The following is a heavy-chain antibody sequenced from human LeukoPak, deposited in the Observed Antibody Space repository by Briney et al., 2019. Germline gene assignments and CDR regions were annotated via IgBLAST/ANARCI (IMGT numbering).Heavy chain of an antibody. Sequence: ASVKVSCKASGYTFTSYDISWVRQATGQGLEWMGWMNPNSGNTDYAQKFQGRVTMTRKTSISTAYMELSSLRSEDTAVYYCARWGGAGGYYDSSGYSDSWGQGTLVTVSS. CDR2: MNPNSGNT. V-gene: IGHV1-8*01. J-gene: IGHJ4*02. D-gene: IGHD3-22*01. CDR3: ARWGGAGGYYDSSGYSDS. CDR1: GYTFTSYD.